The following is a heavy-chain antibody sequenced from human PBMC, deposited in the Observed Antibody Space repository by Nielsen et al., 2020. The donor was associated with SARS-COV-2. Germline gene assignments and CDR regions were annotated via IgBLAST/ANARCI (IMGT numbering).Heavy chain of an antibody. CDR2: ISWNSGSI. V-gene: IGHV3-9*01. CDR3: AKVKGGGSPFVGAFDI. D-gene: IGHD1-26*01. Sequence: GGSLRLSCAASGFTFDDYAMHWVRQAPGKGLEWVSGISWNSGSIGYADSVKGRFTISRDNAKNSLYLQMNSLRAEDTALYYCAKVKGGGSPFVGAFDIWGQGTMVTVSS. CDR1: GFTFDDYA. J-gene: IGHJ3*02.